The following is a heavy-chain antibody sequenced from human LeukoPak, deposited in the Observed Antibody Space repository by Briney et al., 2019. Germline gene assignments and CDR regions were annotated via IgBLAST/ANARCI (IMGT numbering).Heavy chain of an antibody. V-gene: IGHV4-59*01. J-gene: IGHJ3*02. CDR2: IYYSGST. Sequence: SETLSLTCAVYGGSFSGYYWSWIRQPPGKGLEWIGYIYYSGSTNYNPSLKSRVTISLDTSKNQLSLELTSVTAADTAIYYCARTNAFDIWGQGTMVTVSS. CDR1: GGSFSGYY. CDR3: ARTNAFDI.